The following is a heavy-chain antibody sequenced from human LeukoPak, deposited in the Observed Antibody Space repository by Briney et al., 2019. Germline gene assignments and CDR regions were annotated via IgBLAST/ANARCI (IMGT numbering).Heavy chain of an antibody. CDR1: GYTLINYG. D-gene: IGHD2-2*01. CDR3: AKGGSTRPWSFDI. CDR2: ISFKNGNT. J-gene: IGHJ3*02. Sequence: ASVKVSCKASGYTLINYGISWVRQAPGQGLEWMGWISFKNGNTNSAQKLQGRVTMTTDTSTSTAYMELMSLRSDDTAVYYCAKGGSTRPWSFDIWGQGTMVNVSS. V-gene: IGHV1-18*01.